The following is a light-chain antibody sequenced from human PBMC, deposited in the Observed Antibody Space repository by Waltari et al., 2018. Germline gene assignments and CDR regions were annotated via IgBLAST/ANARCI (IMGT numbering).Light chain of an antibody. CDR3: QSYDSSLSGSM. CDR2: GNS. J-gene: IGLJ3*02. CDR1: SSNIGAGYD. Sequence: QSVLTQPPSVSGAPGQRVIISCTGSSSNIGAGYDVHWYQHLPGKAPKLLIYGNSALPSGGPGRFSGSTSGTSAYLAITGLQAEDEADYYCQSYDSSLSGSMFGGGTKLTVL. V-gene: IGLV1-40*01.